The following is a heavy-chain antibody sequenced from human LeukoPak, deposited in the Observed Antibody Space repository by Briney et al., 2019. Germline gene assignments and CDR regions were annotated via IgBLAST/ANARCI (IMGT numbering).Heavy chain of an antibody. CDR1: GGSFSGYY. D-gene: IGHD6-13*01. Sequence: PSETLSLTCAVYGGSFSGYYWSWIRQPPGKGLEWIGEINHSGSTNYNPSLKSRVTISVDTSKNQFSLKPSSVTAADTAVYYCARSAAQRGGYYYYMDVWGKGTTVTVSS. CDR3: ARSAAQRGGYYYYMDV. CDR2: INHSGST. J-gene: IGHJ6*03. V-gene: IGHV4-34*01.